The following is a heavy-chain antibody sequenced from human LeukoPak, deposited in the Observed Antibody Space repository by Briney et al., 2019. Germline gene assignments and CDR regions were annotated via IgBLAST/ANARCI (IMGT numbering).Heavy chain of an antibody. CDR2: ITYDGAFDGGKT. J-gene: IGHJ4*02. D-gene: IGHD3-22*01. V-gene: IGHV3-30*01. CDR3: ARDTYDSSGYYFVY. CDR1: GLSLSNYP. Sequence: GGSLRLSCEASGLSLSNYPMHWVRQAPGKGLEWITLITYDGAFDGGKTYYADSVKGRFTISRDNSKNTLYLQMNSLRAEDTAVYYCARDTYDSSGYYFVYWGQGTLVTVSS.